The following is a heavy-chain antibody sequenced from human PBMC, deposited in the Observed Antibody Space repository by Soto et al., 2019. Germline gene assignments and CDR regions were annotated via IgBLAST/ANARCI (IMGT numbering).Heavy chain of an antibody. D-gene: IGHD5-18*01. Sequence: GGSLRLSCAASGFTFSSYGMHWVRQAPGKGLEWVAVIWYDGSNKYYADSVKGRFTISRDNSKNTLYLQMNSLRAEDTAVYYCARDLDTAMVMDYYYGMDVWGQGTTVTVSS. CDR3: ARDLDTAMVMDYYYGMDV. CDR2: IWYDGSNK. CDR1: GFTFSSYG. V-gene: IGHV3-33*01. J-gene: IGHJ6*02.